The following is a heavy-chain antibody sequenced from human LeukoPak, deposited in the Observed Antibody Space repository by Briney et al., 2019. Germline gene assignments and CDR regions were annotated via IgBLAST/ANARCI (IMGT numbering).Heavy chain of an antibody. CDR2: IYYSGST. CDR1: GGSISSYY. J-gene: IGHJ5*02. V-gene: IGHV4-59*01. Sequence: PSETLSLTCTVSGGSISSYYWSWIRQPPGKGLEWIGYIYYSGSTNYNPSLKSRVTISVDTSKNRFSLKLSSVTAADTAVYYCARSGWGYYGSGSPQPHAYNWFDPWGQGTLVTVSS. CDR3: ARSGWGYYGSGSPQPHAYNWFDP. D-gene: IGHD3-10*01.